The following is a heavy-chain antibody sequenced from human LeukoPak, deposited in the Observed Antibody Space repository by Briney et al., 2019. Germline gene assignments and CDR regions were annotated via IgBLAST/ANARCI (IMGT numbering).Heavy chain of an antibody. Sequence: GASVKLCCKASGYTFTSYDINWGRQAPGQGVEWMGWMNPNSGNTVYAQKFQGRVTMTRNTSISTAYMELSSLRSEDTAVYYCARLGSRYGSDYYYGMDVWGQGTTVTVSS. V-gene: IGHV1-8*01. D-gene: IGHD3-10*01. CDR3: ARLGSRYGSDYYYGMDV. J-gene: IGHJ6*02. CDR2: MNPNSGNT. CDR1: GYTFTSYD.